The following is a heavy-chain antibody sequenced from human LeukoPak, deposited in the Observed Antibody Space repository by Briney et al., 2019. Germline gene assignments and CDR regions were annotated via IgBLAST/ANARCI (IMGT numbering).Heavy chain of an antibody. CDR1: GFTFSSYG. CDR3: ARASVAN. V-gene: IGHV3-30*03. J-gene: IGHJ4*02. D-gene: IGHD5-12*01. CDR2: ISYDGSNK. Sequence: GRSLRLSGAASGFTFSSYGMHWVRQAPGKGLEWVAVISYDGSNKYYADSVKGRFTISRDNSKNTLYLQMNSLRAEDTAVYYCARASVANWGQGTLVTVSS.